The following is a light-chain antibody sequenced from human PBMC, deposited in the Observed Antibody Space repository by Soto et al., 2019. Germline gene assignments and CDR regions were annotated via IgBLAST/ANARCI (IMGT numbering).Light chain of an antibody. J-gene: IGLJ1*01. Sequence: QSALPQPASVSGSPGQSITISCTGSSSDIGAYNYVSWFQQYPGKAPKLIISEVSNRPSGVSNRYSGSKSGTAASLTISGLQTEDEADYFCFSFTTDWTHVFGTGTKGTVL. CDR1: SSDIGAYNY. CDR2: EVS. V-gene: IGLV2-14*01. CDR3: FSFTTDWTHV.